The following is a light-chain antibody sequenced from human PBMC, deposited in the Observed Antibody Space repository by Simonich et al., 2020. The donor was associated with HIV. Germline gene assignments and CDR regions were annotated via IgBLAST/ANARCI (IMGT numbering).Light chain of an antibody. J-gene: IGKJ4*01. V-gene: IGKV4-1*01. CDR2: WAS. Sequence: DIVMTQSPDSLAVSLGERASIPCKSSQSVLYSSNNKNYLAWYQQKPGQPPKLLIYWASTRESGVPDRFSGSGSGTDFTLTISSLQTEDVAVYYCQQYYRTPLTFGGETKVEIK. CDR1: QSVLYSSNNKNY. CDR3: QQYYRTPLT.